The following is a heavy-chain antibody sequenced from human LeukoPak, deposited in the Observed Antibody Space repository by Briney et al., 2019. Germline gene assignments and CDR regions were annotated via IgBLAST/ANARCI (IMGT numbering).Heavy chain of an antibody. V-gene: IGHV3-7*01. J-gene: IGHJ4*02. Sequence: GGSLRLSCAASGFTFSSYGMHWVRQAPGKGLEWVANIKQDGSEKYYVDSVKGRFTISRDNAKNSLYLQVNSLRAEDTAVYYCASANPRKYYYDSSGYLDYWGQGTLVTVSS. CDR2: IKQDGSEK. CDR1: GFTFSSYG. CDR3: ASANPRKYYYDSSGYLDY. D-gene: IGHD3-22*01.